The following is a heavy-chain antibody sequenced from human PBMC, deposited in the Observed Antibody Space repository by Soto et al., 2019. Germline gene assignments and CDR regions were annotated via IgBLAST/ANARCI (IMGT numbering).Heavy chain of an antibody. J-gene: IGHJ6*02. V-gene: IGHV1-69*12. CDR1: GGTFSSYA. CDR2: IIPIFGTA. CDR3: ATEGDGSGSYYYGMDV. D-gene: IGHD3-22*01. Sequence: QVQLVQSGAEVKKPGSSVKVSCKASGGTFSSYAITWVRQAPGQGLEWMGGIIPIFGTANYAQKFQGRVTITADESTSTAYMELSSLRSADTAVYYCATEGDGSGSYYYGMDVWGQGTTVTVSS.